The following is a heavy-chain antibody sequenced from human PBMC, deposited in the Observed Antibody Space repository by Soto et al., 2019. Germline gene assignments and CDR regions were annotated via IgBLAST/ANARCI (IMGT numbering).Heavy chain of an antibody. D-gene: IGHD2-15*01. V-gene: IGHV4-39*01. CDR3: ARHMSGRDGNFDY. J-gene: IGHJ4*02. CDR2: LFYTGST. Sequence: ETLSLTCTVSGGSITTNNYYWDWIRQPPGKGLEWIGNLFYTGSTYYNPSLKSRVTISIDTSKNQFSLNLSSVTAADTAVYYCARHMSGRDGNFDYWGQGTLVTVSS. CDR1: GGSITTNNYY.